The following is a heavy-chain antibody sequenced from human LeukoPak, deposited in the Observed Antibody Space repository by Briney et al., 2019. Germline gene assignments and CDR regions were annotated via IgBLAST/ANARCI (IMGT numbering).Heavy chain of an antibody. J-gene: IGHJ6*02. CDR2: IGGSGDTT. Sequence: PGGSLRLSCAASGFTFSTSAMNWVRQAPGKGLEWVSYIGGSGDTTYYADSVRGRLTISRDNFKNTLYLQMNSLTAEDTAIYYCVKGKSLPHYYYYGMDVWGQGTTVTASS. V-gene: IGHV3-23*01. CDR3: VKGKSLPHYYYYGMDV. CDR1: GFTFSTSA.